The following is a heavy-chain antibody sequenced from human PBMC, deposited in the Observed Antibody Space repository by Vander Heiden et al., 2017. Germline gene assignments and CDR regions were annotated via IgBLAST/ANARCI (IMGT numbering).Heavy chain of an antibody. J-gene: IGHJ5*01. CDR1: GFSFGNSA. CDR2: ISLGGGST. D-gene: IGHD2-2*01. CDR3: AKGHLGEIPTTRVFAP. Sequence: EVQLLESGGGLVQPGGSLILSCAASGFSFGNSAMSWVRQTPGKGLEWVSTISLGGGSTYYAGSVKGRFTISRDNSKNTLYLQMNSLRAEDTAIYYCAKGHLGEIPTTRVFAPWGQGTLVTVSS. V-gene: IGHV3-23*01.